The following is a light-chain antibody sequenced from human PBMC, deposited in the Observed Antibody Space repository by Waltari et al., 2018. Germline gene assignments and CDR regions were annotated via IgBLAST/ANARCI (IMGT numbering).Light chain of an antibody. J-gene: IGLJ2*01. V-gene: IGLV1-40*01. CDR2: GNS. Sequence: QSVLTQPPSVSGAPGQRVTISCPGSSSNIGAGYDVHWYQQLPGTAPKPLIYGNSNRPSGVPDRFSGSKSGTSASLAITGLQAEDEADYYCQSYDSSLSVVFGGGTKLTVL. CDR3: QSYDSSLSVV. CDR1: SSNIGAGYD.